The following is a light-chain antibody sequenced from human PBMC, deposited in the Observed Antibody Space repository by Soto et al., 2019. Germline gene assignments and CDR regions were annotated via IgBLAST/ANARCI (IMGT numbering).Light chain of an antibody. Sequence: EIVLTQSPATLSLSPGERATLSCRATESLSSYLAWYQQKPGQAPRRLIYDASNRATGIPARFSCSGSGTDFTLTISRLEPEDFAIYYCQQRINWPLTFGQGTKVEIK. CDR3: QQRINWPLT. CDR2: DAS. CDR1: ESLSSY. V-gene: IGKV3-11*01. J-gene: IGKJ1*01.